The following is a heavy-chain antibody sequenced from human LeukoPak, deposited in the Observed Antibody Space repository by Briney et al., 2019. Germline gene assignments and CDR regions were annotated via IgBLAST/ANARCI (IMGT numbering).Heavy chain of an antibody. D-gene: IGHD2-21*02. V-gene: IGHV1-18*01. Sequence: GASVKVSCKASGYTFAIYGISWVRQAPGQGLEWMAWISPYDGDTNYAQNFEGRVTMTTETSTSTAYMELRSLRSDDTAMYYCARDYCTRGGDCYKEDLFDPWGQGTLVTVSS. CDR3: ARDYCTRGGDCYKEDLFDP. CDR2: ISPYDGDT. CDR1: GYTFAIYG. J-gene: IGHJ5*02.